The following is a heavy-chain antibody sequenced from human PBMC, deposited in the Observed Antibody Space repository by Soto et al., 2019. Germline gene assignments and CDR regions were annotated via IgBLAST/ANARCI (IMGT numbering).Heavy chain of an antibody. V-gene: IGHV3-9*01. J-gene: IGHJ4*02. D-gene: IGHD6-19*01. CDR1: GFTFDDYA. CDR2: ISWNSGSI. Sequence: EVQLVESGGGLVQPGRSLRLSCAASGFTFDDYAMHWVRQAPGKGLEWVSGISWNSGSIGYADSVKGRFTISRDNAKNSLYLQMNSLRAEDTALYYCAKGASSGWYMGIAYWGQGTLVTVSS. CDR3: AKGASSGWYMGIAY.